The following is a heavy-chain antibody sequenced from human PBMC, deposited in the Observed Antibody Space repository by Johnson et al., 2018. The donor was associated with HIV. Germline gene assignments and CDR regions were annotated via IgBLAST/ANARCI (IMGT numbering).Heavy chain of an antibody. CDR2: IYSGGST. D-gene: IGHD5-24*01. V-gene: IGHV3-66*03. J-gene: IGHJ3*02. CDR3: ARDMGEMATPIRGLDAFDI. CDR1: GFTVSSNY. Sequence: EVQLVESGGGLIQPGGSLRLSCAASGFTVSSNYMSWVRQAPGKGLEWVSVIYSGGSTYYADSVTGRFTISRDNSKNTLYLQMNSLRAEDTAVYYCARDMGEMATPIRGLDAFDIWGQGTMVTVSS.